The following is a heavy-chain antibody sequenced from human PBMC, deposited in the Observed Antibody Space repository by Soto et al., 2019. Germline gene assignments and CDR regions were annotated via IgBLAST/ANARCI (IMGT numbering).Heavy chain of an antibody. D-gene: IGHD2-15*01. V-gene: IGHV1-18*01. CDR3: ARDEDIVVVVAAGGTMDF. CDR1: GYTFTSYG. CDR2: NSAYNGKT. J-gene: IGHJ6*03. Sequence: QVQLVQSGAEVKKPGASVKVSCKASGYTFTSYGITWVRQAPGEGLEWMGWNSAYNGKTNYAQKLQGRVTMTTHASTSTAYMELRSLRSDDTAVYYCARDEDIVVVVAAGGTMDFWGKGTTVTVSS.